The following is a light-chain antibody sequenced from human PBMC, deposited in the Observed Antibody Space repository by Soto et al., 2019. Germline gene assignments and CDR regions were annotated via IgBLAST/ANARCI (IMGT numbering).Light chain of an antibody. J-gene: IGLJ1*01. CDR2: DVT. CDR1: SSEVGGYNY. Sequence: QSVLTQPASVSGSPGQSITISCTGTSSEVGGYNYVSWYQQHPVKAPKLMIYDVTNRPSGVSDRFSGSKPGNTASLTISGLQAEDEADYYCSSYTSSSTPYVFGTGTKSPS. V-gene: IGLV2-14*01. CDR3: SSYTSSSTPYV.